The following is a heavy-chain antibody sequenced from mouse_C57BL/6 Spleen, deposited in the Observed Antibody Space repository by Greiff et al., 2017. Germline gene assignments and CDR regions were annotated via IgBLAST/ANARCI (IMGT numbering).Heavy chain of an antibody. CDR3: ARDSGWAFDY. CDR2: ISYSGST. J-gene: IGHJ2*01. CDR1: GYSITSGYA. D-gene: IGHD1-2*01. Sequence: DVQLQESGPGMVKPSQSLSLTCTVTGYSITSGYAWHWIRHFPGNKLEWMGYISYSGSTNYNPYLKSRISITHDTSKNHFFLKLNSVTNEDTSTYYYARDSGWAFDYWGQGTTLTVSS. V-gene: IGHV3-1*01.